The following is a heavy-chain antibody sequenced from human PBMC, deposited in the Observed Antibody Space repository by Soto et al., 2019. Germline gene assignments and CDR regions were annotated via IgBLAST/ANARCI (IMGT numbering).Heavy chain of an antibody. CDR2: ISYDGDNK. CDR3: ARPWGQLSICYYGMDT. J-gene: IGHJ6*02. Sequence: QVQLVESGGGVVQPGRSLTLSCAASGFTFRNHAMHWVRQAPGKGLEWVATISYDGDNKYYTDSVKGPFTISRDNSKNTLYLQMNSLRPEDTAVYYCARPWGQLSICYYGMDTWGQGTTVTVSS. D-gene: IGHD3-16*01. CDR1: GFTFRNHA. V-gene: IGHV3-30-3*01.